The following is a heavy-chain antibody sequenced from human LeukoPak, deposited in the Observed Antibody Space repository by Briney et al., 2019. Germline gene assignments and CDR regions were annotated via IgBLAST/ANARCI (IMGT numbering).Heavy chain of an antibody. J-gene: IGHJ4*02. V-gene: IGHV4-61*02. CDR1: GGSISSGSYY. Sequence: PSETLSLTCTVSGGSISSGSYYWSWIRQPAGKGLEWIGRIYTSGSTNYNPSLKSRVTISVDTSKNQFSRKLSSVTAADTAVYYCALDFDYWGQGTLVTVSS. CDR2: IYTSGST. CDR3: ALDFDY.